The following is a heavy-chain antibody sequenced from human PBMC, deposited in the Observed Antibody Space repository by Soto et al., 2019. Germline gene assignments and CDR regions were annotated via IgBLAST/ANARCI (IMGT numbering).Heavy chain of an antibody. CDR2: IKIDSSGT. V-gene: IGHV3-48*02. D-gene: IGHD1-1*01. Sequence: EVQLVESGGGLVQPGGSLRLSCAASGFTFSGYNMNWVRQAPGKGLEWISCIKIDSSGTWYADSVKGRFTMSRDNAKNSLYLQMNSLRDEDTAVYFCARDSNWSSDYWGQGTLVAVSS. CDR1: GFTFSGYN. J-gene: IGHJ4*02. CDR3: ARDSNWSSDY.